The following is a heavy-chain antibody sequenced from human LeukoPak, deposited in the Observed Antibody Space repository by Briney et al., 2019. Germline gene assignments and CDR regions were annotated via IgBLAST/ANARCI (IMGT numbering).Heavy chain of an antibody. CDR3: ARGYGSGSYPIYYYYYMDV. V-gene: IGHV4-39*07. J-gene: IGHJ6*03. Sequence: PSETLSLTCTVSGGSISSSSYYWGWIRQPPGKGLEWIGSIYYSGSTYYNPSLKSRVTISVDTSKNQFSLKLSSVTAADTAVYYCARGYGSGSYPIYYYYYMDVWGKGTTVTISS. D-gene: IGHD3-10*01. CDR1: GGSISSSSYY. CDR2: IYYSGST.